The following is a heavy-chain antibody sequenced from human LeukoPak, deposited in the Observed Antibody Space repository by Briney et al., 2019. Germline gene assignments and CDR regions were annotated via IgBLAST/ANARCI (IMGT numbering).Heavy chain of an antibody. Sequence: PGGSLRLSCAASGFTFSSYAMSWVRQAPGKGLEWVSAISGSGGSTYYADSVKGRFTISRDNSKNTLYLQMNSLRAEDTAVYYCAKDDSSGYYSDHFDYWGQGTLVTVSS. V-gene: IGHV3-23*01. CDR3: AKDDSSGYYSDHFDY. J-gene: IGHJ4*02. CDR1: GFTFSSYA. D-gene: IGHD3-22*01. CDR2: ISGSGGST.